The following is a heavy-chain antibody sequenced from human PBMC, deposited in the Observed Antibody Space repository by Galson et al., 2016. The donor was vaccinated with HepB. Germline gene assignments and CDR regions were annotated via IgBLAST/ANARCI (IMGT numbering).Heavy chain of an antibody. CDR1: GGSISNNTW. CDR2: IYHSGSI. D-gene: IGHD4-17*01. Sequence: SETLSLTCAVSGGSISNNTWWSWVRQPPGKGLEWIGEIYHSGSINYNSSLESRVTMSVDKSKNQFSLTLTYVTAADTAGYYCAKNGAWGLEYLGQGTLVTVSS. V-gene: IGHV4-4*02. J-gene: IGHJ4*02. CDR3: AKNGAWGLEY.